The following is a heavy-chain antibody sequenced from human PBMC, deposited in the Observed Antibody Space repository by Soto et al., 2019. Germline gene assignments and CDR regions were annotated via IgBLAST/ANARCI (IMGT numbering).Heavy chain of an antibody. CDR3: ARGVPITPGTFDY. V-gene: IGHV3-53*01. Sequence: GGSLRLSXAASGFTVSSTYMSWVRQAPGKGLEWISIIYSGGSTFYADSVKGRFTISRDNSKNTLYLQMNSLRAEDTAVYYCARGVPITPGTFDYRGLGTLVTVSS. D-gene: IGHD5-12*01. CDR2: IYSGGST. CDR1: GFTVSSTY. J-gene: IGHJ4*02.